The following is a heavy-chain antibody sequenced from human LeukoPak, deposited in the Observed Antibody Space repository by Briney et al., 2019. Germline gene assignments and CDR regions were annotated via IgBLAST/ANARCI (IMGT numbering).Heavy chain of an antibody. D-gene: IGHD3-10*01. CDR2: IYYSGST. CDR3: ARVGGTNYYYYGMDV. J-gene: IGHJ6*02. CDR1: GGSISTYY. Sequence: PSETLSLTCSVSGGSISTYYWSWIRQPPGKGLEWIGYIYYSGSTYYNPSLKSRVTISVDTSKNRFSLKLSSVTAADMAVYYCARVGGTNYYYYGMDVWGQGTTVTVSS. V-gene: IGHV4-59*01.